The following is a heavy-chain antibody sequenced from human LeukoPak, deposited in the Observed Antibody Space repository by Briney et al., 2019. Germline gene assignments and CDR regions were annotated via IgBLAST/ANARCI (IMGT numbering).Heavy chain of an antibody. Sequence: PGGSLRLSCAASGFTFSSYSMNWVRQAPGKGLEWVSYISSSSSTIYYADSVKGRFTISRDNAKNSLYLQMNSLRAEDTTVYYCARDLPERGYCSSTSCYVGDYWGQGTLVTVSS. J-gene: IGHJ4*02. CDR1: GFTFSSYS. CDR2: ISSSSSTI. D-gene: IGHD2-2*01. CDR3: ARDLPERGYCSSTSCYVGDY. V-gene: IGHV3-48*04.